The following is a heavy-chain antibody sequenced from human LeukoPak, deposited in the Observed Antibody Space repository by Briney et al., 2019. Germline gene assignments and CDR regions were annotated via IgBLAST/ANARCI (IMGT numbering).Heavy chain of an antibody. D-gene: IGHD5-12*01. V-gene: IGHV1-2*02. CDR1: RYTFAAYF. CDR2: INADSGGT. Sequence: EASVRVSCKASRYTFAAYFIHWVRQAPGQGLEWMGWINADSGGTKDAQEFQGRVTMTRDTSVNTVYMELSRVKSDDTAVYWCARGTLRHDAFAIWGQRTMVTVSS. J-gene: IGHJ3*02. CDR3: ARGTLRHDAFAI.